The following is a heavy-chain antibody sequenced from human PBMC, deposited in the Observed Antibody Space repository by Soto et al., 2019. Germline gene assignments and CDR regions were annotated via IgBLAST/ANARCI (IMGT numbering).Heavy chain of an antibody. CDR2: ISSSGSTI. Sequence: TGGSLRLSCAASGFTFSSYEMNWVRQAPGKGLEWVSYISSSGSTIYYADSVKGRFTISRDNAKNSLYLQMNSLRAEDTAVYYCARTSSGWTYYFDYWGQGTLVTVSS. CDR3: ARTSSGWTYYFDY. D-gene: IGHD6-19*01. J-gene: IGHJ4*02. V-gene: IGHV3-48*03. CDR1: GFTFSSYE.